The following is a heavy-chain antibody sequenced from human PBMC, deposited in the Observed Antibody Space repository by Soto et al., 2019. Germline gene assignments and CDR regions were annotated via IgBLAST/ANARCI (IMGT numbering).Heavy chain of an antibody. V-gene: IGHV2-5*02. CDR1: GFSVSSNGAR. Sequence: QITLKESGPPLVKPTQTLTLTCSLSGFSVSSNGARVGWIRQPPGKALEWLALIYWDDDKKYNPSLKSRLTTTKDTSKNRVVLTVPDVDPADTATYFGVHGPLAIYGHVYLAYGGQGTLVTVSS. D-gene: IGHD3-16*01. J-gene: IGHJ4*02. CDR2: IYWDDDK. CDR3: VHGPLAIYGHVYLAY.